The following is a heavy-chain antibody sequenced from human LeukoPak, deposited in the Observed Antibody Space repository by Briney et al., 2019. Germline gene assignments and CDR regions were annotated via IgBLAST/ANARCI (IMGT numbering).Heavy chain of an antibody. V-gene: IGHV1-2*02. CDR1: GYTFTGYY. Sequence: ASVKVSCKASGYTFTGYYMHWVRQAPGQGLEWMGWINPNSGGTNYAQKFQGRVTMTRDTSISTAYMELSRLRSDDTAVYYCARGLCSSTSCYKPSDYWGQGTLVTVSS. D-gene: IGHD2-2*02. CDR2: INPNSGGT. J-gene: IGHJ4*02. CDR3: ARGLCSSTSCYKPSDY.